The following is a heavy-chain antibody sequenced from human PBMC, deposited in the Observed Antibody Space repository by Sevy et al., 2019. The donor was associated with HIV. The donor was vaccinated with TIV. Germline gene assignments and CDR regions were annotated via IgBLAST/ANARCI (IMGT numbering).Heavy chain of an antibody. V-gene: IGHV3-23*01. D-gene: IGHD2-2*01. J-gene: IGHJ4*02. Sequence: GGSLRLSCAASGFTFSNYAMSWVRHAPGKGLEWVSTFSFGCGKINYADSVKGRFTISRDNSKNTLYLQMNSLRAEDTALYYCARKGCSKPHDYWGQGTLVTVSS. CDR3: ARKGCSKPHDY. CDR2: FSFGCGKI. CDR1: GFTFSNYA.